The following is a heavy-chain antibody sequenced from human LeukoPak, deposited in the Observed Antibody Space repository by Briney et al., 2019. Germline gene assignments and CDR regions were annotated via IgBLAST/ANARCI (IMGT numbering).Heavy chain of an antibody. V-gene: IGHV3-7*01. CDR3: ARTLYTVYYYYGMDV. CDR1: GFTFSSYW. Sequence: PGGSLRLSCAASGFTFSSYWMSWVRQAPGKGLEWVANIKQDGSEKYYVDSVKGRFTISRDNAKNSLYLQMNSLRAEDTAVYYCARTLYTVYYYYGMDVWGQGTTVTVSS. CDR2: IKQDGSEK. J-gene: IGHJ6*02. D-gene: IGHD4-11*01.